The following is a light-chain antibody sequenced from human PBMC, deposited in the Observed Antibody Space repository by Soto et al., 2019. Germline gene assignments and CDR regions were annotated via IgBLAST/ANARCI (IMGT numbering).Light chain of an antibody. Sequence: EIVLTQSPATLCLSPWERATLSCRASQSVSRNLAWYQQKPGQAPRLLIYDASNRATGIPARFSGSGSGTEFTLTISSLQSEDFVVYYCQQYNKWPPTFGQGTKVDIK. CDR2: DAS. V-gene: IGKV3D-15*01. J-gene: IGKJ1*01. CDR3: QQYNKWPPT. CDR1: QSVSRN.